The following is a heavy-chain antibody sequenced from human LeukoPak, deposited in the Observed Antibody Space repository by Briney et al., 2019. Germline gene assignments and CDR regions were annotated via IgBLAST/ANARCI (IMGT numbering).Heavy chain of an antibody. Sequence: SETLSLTCTESGGSVNSGSYYWNWIRQPPGKGLEWIGYIYYSGSTNYNPSLKSRVTISVDTSKNQFSLKLSSVTAADTAVYYCARAAYSGSYHSDYWGQGTLVTVSS. CDR1: GGSVNSGSYY. D-gene: IGHD1-26*01. CDR2: IYYSGST. V-gene: IGHV4-61*01. J-gene: IGHJ4*02. CDR3: ARAAYSGSYHSDY.